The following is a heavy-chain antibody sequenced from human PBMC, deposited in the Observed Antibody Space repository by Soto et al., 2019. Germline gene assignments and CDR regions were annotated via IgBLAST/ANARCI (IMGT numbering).Heavy chain of an antibody. CDR2: IYFTGST. J-gene: IGHJ5*02. CDR3: TRGPPRVQWFDP. Sequence: SETLSLTCTVSGGAVSSGTYYWSWIRQPPGKGLEWIGHIYFTGSTNYNPSLKSRVNMSLDTSRNQFSLKLSSVTAADTAVYYCTRGPPRVQWFDPWGLGTLVTVSS. CDR1: GGAVSSGTYY. V-gene: IGHV4-61*01.